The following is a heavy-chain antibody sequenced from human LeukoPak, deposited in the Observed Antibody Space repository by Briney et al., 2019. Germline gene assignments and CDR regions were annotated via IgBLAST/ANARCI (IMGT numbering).Heavy chain of an antibody. CDR1: GYTFNGYY. J-gene: IGHJ6*03. D-gene: IGHD1-7*01. CDR3: AREKLPTRSYYYYYMDV. Sequence: ASVKVSCKASGYTFNGYYMHWVRQAPGQGLEWKGWINPNSGGTNYAQKFQGRVTMTRDTSISTAYMELSRLRSDDTAVYYCAREKLPTRSYYYYYMDVWGKGTTVTVSS. CDR2: INPNSGGT. V-gene: IGHV1-2*02.